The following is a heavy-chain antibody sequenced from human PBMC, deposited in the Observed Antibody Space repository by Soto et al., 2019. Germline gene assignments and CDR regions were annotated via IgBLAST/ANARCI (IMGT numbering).Heavy chain of an antibody. CDR1: GFTFENYW. CDR3: ERDANYRDSTVYFYVSDI. V-gene: IGHV3-7*05. CDR2: IRKDGTQE. Sequence: DVQLMESGGGLVQPGGSLRLSCAASGFTFENYWMTWVRQAPGKGLEWVANIRKDGTQEHYVDSVEGRFSVSRDNARASLYLQMNCLRIEDTAVYYCERDANYRDSTVYFYVSDIWGQGTMVTVSP. J-gene: IGHJ3*02. D-gene: IGHD3-22*01.